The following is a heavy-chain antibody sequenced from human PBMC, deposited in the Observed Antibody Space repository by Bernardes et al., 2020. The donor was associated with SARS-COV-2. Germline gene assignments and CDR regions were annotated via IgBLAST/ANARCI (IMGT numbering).Heavy chain of an antibody. CDR3: ARDPPWTGPNDAFDI. CDR1: GYTFTGYY. V-gene: IGHV1-2*06. J-gene: IGHJ3*02. D-gene: IGHD5-12*01. CDR2: INPNSRGT. Sequence: ASEKVSCKPSGYTFTGYYLHWVRQAPGQGLEWMGRINPNSRGTNYAQKFQGRVTMTGDTSISTAYMELSRLRSDDTAVYYCARDPPWTGPNDAFDIWGQGTMVTVSS.